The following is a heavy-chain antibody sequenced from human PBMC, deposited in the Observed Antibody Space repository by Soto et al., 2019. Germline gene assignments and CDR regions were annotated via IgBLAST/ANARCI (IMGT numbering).Heavy chain of an antibody. V-gene: IGHV1-2*02. CDR2: INPNSGGT. CDR1: GYTFTGYY. Sequence: ASVKVSCKASGYTFTGYYMHWVRQAPGQGLEWMGWINPNSGGTNYAQKFQGRVTMTRDTSISTAYMELSSLRSDDTAVYYCARSRDGYTSSLAAFDYWGQGTLVTVSS. CDR3: ARSRDGYTSSLAAFDY. J-gene: IGHJ4*02. D-gene: IGHD5-12*01.